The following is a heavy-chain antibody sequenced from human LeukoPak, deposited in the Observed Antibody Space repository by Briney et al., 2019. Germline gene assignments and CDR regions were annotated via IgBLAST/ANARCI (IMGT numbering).Heavy chain of an antibody. J-gene: IGHJ4*02. Sequence: PGGSLRLSCAASGFTFSSYSMNWVRQAPGKGLEWVSSISSSSSYIYYADSVKGRFTISRDNAKNSLYLQMNSLRAEDTAVYYCPRGAIFGVGLYYFDYWGQGTLVTVSS. V-gene: IGHV3-21*06. CDR1: GFTFSSYS. D-gene: IGHD3-3*01. CDR2: ISSSSSYI. CDR3: PRGAIFGVGLYYFDY.